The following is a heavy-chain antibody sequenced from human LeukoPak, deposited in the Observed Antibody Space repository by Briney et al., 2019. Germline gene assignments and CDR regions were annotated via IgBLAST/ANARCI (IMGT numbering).Heavy chain of an antibody. V-gene: IGHV3-30*01. Sequence: DSVKGRFTISRANSKNTLYLQMNSLRVEDTAVYYCTSGWPYYGSWSYSAFDYWGQGTLVIVS. D-gene: IGHD3-10*01. J-gene: IGHJ4*02. CDR3: TSGWPYYGSWSYSAFDY.